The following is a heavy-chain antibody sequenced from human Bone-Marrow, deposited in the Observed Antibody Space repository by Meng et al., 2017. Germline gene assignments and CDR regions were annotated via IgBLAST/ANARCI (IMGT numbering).Heavy chain of an antibody. CDR2: IIPILGIA. V-gene: IGHV1-69*02. D-gene: IGHD6-19*01. CDR3: ARTPGIAVAVGMDV. CDR1: GGTFSSYT. Sequence: QVQLVQSGAEVKKPGSSVKVSCKASGGTFSSYTISWVRRAPGQGLEWMGRIIPILGIANYAQKFQGRVTITADKSTSTAYMELSSLRSEDTAVYYCARTPGIAVAVGMDVWGQGTTVTVSS. J-gene: IGHJ6*02.